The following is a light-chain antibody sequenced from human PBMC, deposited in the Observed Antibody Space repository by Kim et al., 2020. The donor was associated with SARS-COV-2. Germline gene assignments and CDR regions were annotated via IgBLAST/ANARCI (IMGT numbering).Light chain of an antibody. CDR1: QDSRNY. CDR2: DAS. CDR3: HQYDDLI. V-gene: IGKV1-33*01. J-gene: IGKJ4*01. Sequence: LSASVGDRVTITCQASQDSRNYLNWYQQKSGKAPKLLIYDASTLDTGVPSRFSGSGSGTHFTFTITSLQPEDVATYYCHQYDDLIFGGGTKVDIK.